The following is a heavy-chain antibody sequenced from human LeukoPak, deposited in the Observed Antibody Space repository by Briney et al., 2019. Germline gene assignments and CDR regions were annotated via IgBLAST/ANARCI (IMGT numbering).Heavy chain of an antibody. CDR1: GFTSSSYV. D-gene: IGHD4-17*01. CDR3: ARAVYGDYGFLAFDI. V-gene: IGHV3-30*04. J-gene: IGHJ3*02. Sequence: PGGSLRLSCAASGFTSSSYVMHWVRQAPGKGLEWVAIISYDGSNEYYADSVKGRFTISRDNSKNTLYLQMNSLRVEDTAVYYCARAVYGDYGFLAFDIWGQGTMVTVSS. CDR2: ISYDGSNE.